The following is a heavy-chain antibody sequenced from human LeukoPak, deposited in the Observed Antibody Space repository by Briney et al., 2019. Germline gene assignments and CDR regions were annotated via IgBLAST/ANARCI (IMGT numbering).Heavy chain of an antibody. V-gene: IGHV3-11*06. Sequence: GGSLRLSCAASGFTFSDYYMSWIRQAPGKGLEWVSYISSSSSYTNYADSVKGRFTISRANAKTSLYLQMNSLRAEDTAVYYCARDRRRGGSGSYYKKEYGMDVWGKGPTVTVSS. CDR3: ARDRRRGGSGSYYKKEYGMDV. CDR2: ISSSSSYT. D-gene: IGHD3-10*01. CDR1: GFTFSDYY. J-gene: IGHJ6*04.